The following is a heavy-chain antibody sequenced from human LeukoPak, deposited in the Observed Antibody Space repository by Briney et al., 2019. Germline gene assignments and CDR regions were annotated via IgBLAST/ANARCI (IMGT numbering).Heavy chain of an antibody. J-gene: IGHJ5*02. CDR2: ISGGGGST. V-gene: IGHV3-23*01. CDR1: RFTFSSYA. CDR3: ARSPTAINGYFDP. D-gene: IGHD2-2*01. Sequence: AGGSLRLSCAASRFTFSSYAMSWVSQAPGKGMEWVSTISGGGGSTYYADSVKGRFTISRDNSKNTLYLQMNSLRADDTAVYYCARSPTAINGYFDPWGQGTLVTVSS.